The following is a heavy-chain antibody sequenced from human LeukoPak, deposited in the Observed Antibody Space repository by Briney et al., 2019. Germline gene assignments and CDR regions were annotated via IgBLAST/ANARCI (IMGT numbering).Heavy chain of an antibody. CDR2: INHSGTT. CDR3: ARQRIGYCSSTRCRSLDY. J-gene: IGHJ4*02. CDR1: GGSFSGYY. Sequence: SETLSLTCAVYGGSFSGYYWSWIRQPPEKGLEWIGEINHSGTTNYNPSLKSRVTISVDTSKNQFSLKLSSVTAADTAVYYCARQRIGYCSSTRCRSLDYWGQGTLVTVSS. V-gene: IGHV4-34*01. D-gene: IGHD2-2*01.